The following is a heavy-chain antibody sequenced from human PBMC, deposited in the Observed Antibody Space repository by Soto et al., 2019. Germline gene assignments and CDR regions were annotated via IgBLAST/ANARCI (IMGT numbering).Heavy chain of an antibody. V-gene: IGHV4-61*01. CDR1: GGSVSSTSYY. J-gene: IGHJ5*02. CDR2: IYDSGRT. Sequence: VQLQEPGPGLVKPSETLSLTCTVSGGSVSSTSYYWFWIRQPPGLGLEWIGYIYDSGRTDYDPSHKSRVSISTDTSKNQYSLKLSSVTASDTAVYYCATNRSCGSWRNWFDPGGQGTLVTVSS. CDR3: ATNRSCGSWRNWFDP. D-gene: IGHD2-15*01.